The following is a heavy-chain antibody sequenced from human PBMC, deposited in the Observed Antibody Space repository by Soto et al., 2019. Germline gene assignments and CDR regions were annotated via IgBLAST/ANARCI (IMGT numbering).Heavy chain of an antibody. Sequence: EVQLVESGGDLVLPGRSLRLSCKASGFTFDAFAMHWVRQAPGKGLEWVSGISWNSGSIGYADPVQGRFTISRDNAKKSLYLEMNSLKTEDTVLYYCAKTAPPYDSQGYSPCAIWGKGTLVSVSS. CDR3: AKTAPPYDSQGYSPCAI. J-gene: IGHJ3*02. CDR1: GFTFDAFA. V-gene: IGHV3-9*01. CDR2: ISWNSGSI. D-gene: IGHD3-9*01.